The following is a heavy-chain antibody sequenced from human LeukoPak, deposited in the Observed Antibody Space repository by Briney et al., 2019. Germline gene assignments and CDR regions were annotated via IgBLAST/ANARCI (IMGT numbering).Heavy chain of an antibody. CDR3: AGSSVERQQLARFDY. D-gene: IGHD6-13*01. V-gene: IGHV1-46*01. CDR2: INLSGGGT. CDR1: GYTFISYY. Sequence: ASVKVSCKASGYTFISYYMHWVRQAPGQGLEWMGIINLSGGGTSYPQKLQGRVTMTRDTSTSTVYMELSSLRSEDTAVYYCAGSSVERQQLARFDYWGQGTLVTVSS. J-gene: IGHJ4*02.